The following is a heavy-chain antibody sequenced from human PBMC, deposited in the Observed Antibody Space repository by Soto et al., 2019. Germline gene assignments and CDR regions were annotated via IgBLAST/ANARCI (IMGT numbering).Heavy chain of an antibody. CDR1: GFTFSSYA. Sequence: GGALRVSCAASGFTFSSYAMSWVRQAPGKGLEWASAISGSGGSTFYADSVKGRFTISRDNSKNTLYLQMNSLRAEDTAVYYCASRRRDFDYWGQVTLVTVSS. CDR3: ASRRRDFDY. CDR2: ISGSGGST. V-gene: IGHV3-23*01. J-gene: IGHJ4*02.